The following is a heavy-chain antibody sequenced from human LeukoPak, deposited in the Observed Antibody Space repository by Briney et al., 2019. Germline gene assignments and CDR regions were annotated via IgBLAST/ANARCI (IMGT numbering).Heavy chain of an antibody. CDR1: GDTVSSNSAA. Sequence: SQTLSLTCAISGDTVSSNSAAWNWIRQSPSRGLEWRGRTYYRSKWYNDYAVSVKSRITINPDTSKNQFSLQLNSVTPEDTAVYYCAGGGITGTIWFDPWGQGTLVTVSS. J-gene: IGHJ5*02. V-gene: IGHV6-1*01. CDR2: TYYRSKWYN. D-gene: IGHD1-7*01. CDR3: AGGGITGTIWFDP.